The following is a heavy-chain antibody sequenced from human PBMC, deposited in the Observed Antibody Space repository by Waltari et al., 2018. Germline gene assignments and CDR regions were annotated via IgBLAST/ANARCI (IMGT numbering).Heavy chain of an antibody. D-gene: IGHD1-26*01. J-gene: IGHJ4*02. V-gene: IGHV4-59*11. CDR2: IYYSGST. CDR1: VGSISSHY. CDR3: TGGGATEMDY. Sequence: QVQLQESGPGLVKPSETLSLPCTVSVGSISSHYWSWIRQPPGKGLEWIGYIYYSGSTNYNPSLKSRVTISVDTSKNQFSLKLSSVTAADTAVYYCTGGGATEMDYWGQGTLVTVSS.